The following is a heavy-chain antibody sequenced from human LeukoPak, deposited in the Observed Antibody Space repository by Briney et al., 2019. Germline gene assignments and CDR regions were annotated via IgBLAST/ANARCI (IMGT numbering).Heavy chain of an antibody. Sequence: SVKVSCKASGGTFSSYAISWVRQAPGQGLEWMGRIIPILGIANYAQKFQGRVTITADKSTSTAYMELSSLRSEDTAVYYCAPSGRGGPYYFDYWGQGTLVTVSS. V-gene: IGHV1-69*04. J-gene: IGHJ4*02. CDR1: GGTFSSYA. CDR2: IIPILGIA. D-gene: IGHD3-10*01. CDR3: APSGRGGPYYFDY.